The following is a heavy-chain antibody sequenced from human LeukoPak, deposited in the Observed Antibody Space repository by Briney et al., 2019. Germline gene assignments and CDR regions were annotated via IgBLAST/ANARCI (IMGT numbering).Heavy chain of an antibody. V-gene: IGHV3-7*01. Sequence: GGSLRLSCAASGFTFSSYAMSWDRQAPGKGLEWVANINQDGSEKYYVDSAKGRFTISRDNTKNSLYLQMNSLRAEDTAVYYCARVPYSTSPFDYWGQGTLVTVSS. CDR3: ARVPYSTSPFDY. D-gene: IGHD6-6*01. CDR2: INQDGSEK. CDR1: GFTFSSYA. J-gene: IGHJ4*02.